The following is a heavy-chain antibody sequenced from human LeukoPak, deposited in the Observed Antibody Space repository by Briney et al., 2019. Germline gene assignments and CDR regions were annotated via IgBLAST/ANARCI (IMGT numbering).Heavy chain of an antibody. V-gene: IGHV3-21*01. Sequence: GGSLRLSCAASGFTFRSYSMNWVRQAPGKGLEWVSSISSSSSYIYYADSVEGRFTISRDNAKNSLYLQMNSLRAEDTAVYYCAREGSYRSSTSSSDYWGQGTLVTVSS. CDR2: ISSSSSYI. J-gene: IGHJ4*02. CDR1: GFTFRSYS. D-gene: IGHD2-2*01. CDR3: AREGSYRSSTSSSDY.